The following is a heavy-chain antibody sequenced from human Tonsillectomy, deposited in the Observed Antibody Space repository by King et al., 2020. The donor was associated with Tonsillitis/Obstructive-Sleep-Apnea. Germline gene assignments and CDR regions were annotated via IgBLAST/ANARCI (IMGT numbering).Heavy chain of an antibody. CDR1: GFTFSSYE. J-gene: IGHJ4*02. CDR2: ISSSGSTI. V-gene: IGHV3-48*03. D-gene: IGHD6-13*01. Sequence: VQLVESGGGLVQPGGSLRLSCAASGFTFSSYEMNWVRQAPGKGLEGVSYISSSGSTIYDADSVKGRFTISRDNAKKSLYLQMNSLRAEDTAVYYCVSQRVPVAMARGAAAGISWGQGTLVTVSS. CDR3: VSQRVPVAMARGAAAGIS.